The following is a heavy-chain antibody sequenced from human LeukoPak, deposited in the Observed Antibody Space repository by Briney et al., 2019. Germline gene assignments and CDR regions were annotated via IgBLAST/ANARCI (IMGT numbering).Heavy chain of an antibody. CDR3: AREIAVGATRTNAFDI. V-gene: IGHV1-8*01. Sequence: ASVKVSCKASGYSFTTYDINWVRQATGQGLEWMGWMNTNSGNTGYAPKFQGRVTMTRDTSIDTAYMELSSLKSEDTAVYYCAREIAVGATRTNAFDIWGQGTMVTVSS. D-gene: IGHD1-26*01. J-gene: IGHJ3*02. CDR2: MNTNSGNT. CDR1: GYSFTTYD.